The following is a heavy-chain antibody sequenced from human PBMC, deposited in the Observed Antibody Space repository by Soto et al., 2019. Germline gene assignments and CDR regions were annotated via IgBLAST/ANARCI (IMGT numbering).Heavy chain of an antibody. J-gene: IGHJ4*02. D-gene: IGHD3-22*01. CDR3: ARGAITMIVVVPDFDY. Sequence: GASVKVSCKASGYTFTGYYMHWVRQAPGQGLEWMGWINPNSGGTNYAQKFQGWVTMTRDTSISTAYMELSRLRSDDTAVYYCARGAITMIVVVPDFDYWGQGTLVTVSS. V-gene: IGHV1-2*04. CDR1: GYTFTGYY. CDR2: INPNSGGT.